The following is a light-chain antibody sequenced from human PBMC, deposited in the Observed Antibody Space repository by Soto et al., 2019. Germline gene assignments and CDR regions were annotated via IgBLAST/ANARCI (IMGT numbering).Light chain of an antibody. CDR2: SAS. CDR1: QSISSN. Sequence: DIQMTQSPSSLSAFAGDRVTITCRASQSISSNLKWYQQKPGKAPKLLIYSASSLQSGVPSRFSVCGSGTDFTLTITSLQPEDFATYYCQQSFSIPYIFGQGTKLDIK. V-gene: IGKV1-39*01. CDR3: QQSFSIPYI. J-gene: IGKJ2*01.